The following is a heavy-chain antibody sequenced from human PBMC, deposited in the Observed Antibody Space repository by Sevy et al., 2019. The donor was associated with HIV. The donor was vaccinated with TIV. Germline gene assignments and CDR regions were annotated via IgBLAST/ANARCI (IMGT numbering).Heavy chain of an antibody. V-gene: IGHV3-66*01. CDR1: GFTVNSNY. D-gene: IGHD5-18*01. Sequence: GGSLRLSCAASGFTVNSNYMTWVRQAPGKGLEGVSVIHSDDTTYHAYSVKDRFTISRDNFKNTLYLHMSSLRAEDTAVYYCARGKSGYGYALNYWGQGTLVTVSS. CDR3: ARGKSGYGYALNY. J-gene: IGHJ4*02. CDR2: IHSDDTT.